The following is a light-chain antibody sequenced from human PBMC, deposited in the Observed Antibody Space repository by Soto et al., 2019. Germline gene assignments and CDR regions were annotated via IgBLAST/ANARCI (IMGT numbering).Light chain of an antibody. V-gene: IGKV2-24*01. Sequence: DIVVTQTPLSSPVTLGQPAAISCRSSQSLVHSDGNTYLSWLQQRPGQAPRRLLYKISNRVSGVPDRFRGRGAGTDFTLTIRRVEVEDVGVYYCLQATQFPETFGQGTKVDIK. CDR2: KIS. CDR1: QSLVHSDGNTY. CDR3: LQATQFPET. J-gene: IGKJ1*01.